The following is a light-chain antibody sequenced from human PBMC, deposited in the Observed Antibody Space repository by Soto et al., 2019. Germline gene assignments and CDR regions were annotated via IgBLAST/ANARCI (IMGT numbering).Light chain of an antibody. CDR2: DAS. CDR3: QQYNSYSWT. CDR1: QSISSW. V-gene: IGKV1-5*01. J-gene: IGKJ1*01. Sequence: DIQMTQSPSTLSANVGDRVTITCRASQSISSWLAWYQQKPGKAPKLLIYDASSLESGVPSRFGGSGSGTEFTLTISSLQPDDFATYYCQQYNSYSWTFGQGTKVDI.